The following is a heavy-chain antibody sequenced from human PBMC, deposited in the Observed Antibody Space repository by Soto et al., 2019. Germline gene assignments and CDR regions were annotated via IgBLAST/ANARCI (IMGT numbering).Heavy chain of an antibody. V-gene: IGHV1-8*01. CDR3: ARVKLDGSGSYLYYYYMDV. D-gene: IGHD3-10*01. Sequence: ASVKVSCKASGYTFTSYDINWVRQATGQGLEWMGWMNPNSGNTGYAQKFQGRVTMTRNTSISTAYMELSSLRPEDTAVYYCARVKLDGSGSYLYYYYMDVWGKGTPFTVSS. J-gene: IGHJ6*03. CDR1: GYTFTSYD. CDR2: MNPNSGNT.